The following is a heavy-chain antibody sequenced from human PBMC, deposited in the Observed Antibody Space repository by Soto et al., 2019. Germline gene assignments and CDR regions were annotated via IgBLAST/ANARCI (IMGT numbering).Heavy chain of an antibody. V-gene: IGHV4-39*01. CDR1: GGSISSVGYS. J-gene: IGHJ4*02. D-gene: IGHD3-9*01. Sequence: SETLSLTCTVSGGSISSVGYSWSWIRQHPGKGLEWIGCIYYSGSTYYNPSLKSRVTISEDTSKNQLFLKLSSVTAADTAVYYCARHEYFDWSRVYYWGQGTLVTVSS. CDR2: IYYSGST. CDR3: ARHEYFDWSRVYY.